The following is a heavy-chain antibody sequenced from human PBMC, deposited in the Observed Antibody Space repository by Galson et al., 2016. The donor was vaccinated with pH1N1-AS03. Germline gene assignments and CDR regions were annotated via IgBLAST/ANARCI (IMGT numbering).Heavy chain of an antibody. CDR3: ARGRGYGQYYFDY. V-gene: IGHV3-33*01. Sequence: SLRLSCAAPGFSFSSFGMHWVRQAPGKGLEWVAVIWYDGSNKYYADSVKGRFTIPRDNTKNTLYLQMYSLRVEDTAVYFCARGRGYGQYYFDYWGQGTLVTVSS. J-gene: IGHJ4*02. CDR1: GFSFSSFG. CDR2: IWYDGSNK. D-gene: IGHD3-10*01.